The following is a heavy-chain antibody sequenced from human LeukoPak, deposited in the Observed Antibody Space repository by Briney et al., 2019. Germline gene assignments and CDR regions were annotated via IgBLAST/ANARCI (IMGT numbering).Heavy chain of an antibody. CDR1: GFTFGSYA. CDR2: ISGSGGST. V-gene: IGHV3-23*01. Sequence: GGSLRLSCAASGFTFGSYAMSWVRQAPGKGLEWVSAISGSGGSTYYADSVKGRFTISRDNSKNTLYLQMNSLRAEDTAVYYCAKDLDIVVVVAVTVDYWGQGTLVTVSS. CDR3: AKDLDIVVVVAVTVDY. J-gene: IGHJ4*02. D-gene: IGHD2-15*01.